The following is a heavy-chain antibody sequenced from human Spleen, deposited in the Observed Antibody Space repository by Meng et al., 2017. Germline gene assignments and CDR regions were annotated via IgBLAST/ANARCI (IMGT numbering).Heavy chain of an antibody. V-gene: IGHV2-5*02. Sequence: QTTLKESGPSLVKPTQTLTLTCTFSGFSLSTSGVGVGWIRQPPGKALEWLALIYWDGDKRYSPSLKSRLTNTKDTSKNQVVLTMTNMDPVDTATYYCAHRPSGWYYFDYWGQGTLVTVSS. D-gene: IGHD6-19*01. J-gene: IGHJ4*02. CDR1: GFSLSTSGVG. CDR2: IYWDGDK. CDR3: AHRPSGWYYFDY.